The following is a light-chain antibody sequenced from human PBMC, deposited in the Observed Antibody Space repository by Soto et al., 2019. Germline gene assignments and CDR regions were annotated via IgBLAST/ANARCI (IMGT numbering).Light chain of an antibody. J-gene: IGLJ3*02. CDR2: GNT. CDR3: AAWDDTLNGQV. CDR1: SSNIGAGYD. V-gene: IGLV1-40*01. Sequence: QSVLTQPPSVSGAPGQRVTISCTGSSSNIGAGYDVHWYQQRPGTAPKLLIFGNTNRPSGVPDRFSGSKSGTSASLAITGLQAEDEATYYCAAWDDTLNGQVFGGGTKLTVL.